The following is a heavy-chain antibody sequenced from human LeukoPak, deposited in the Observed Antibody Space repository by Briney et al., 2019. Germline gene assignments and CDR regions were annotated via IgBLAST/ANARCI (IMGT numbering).Heavy chain of an antibody. J-gene: IGHJ4*02. Sequence: PGGSLRLSCAASGFTFSSYWMSWVRQAPGKGLEWVANIKQDGSEKYYVDSVKGRFTISRDNAKNSLYLQMNSLRAEDTAVYYCASASSSWYKHEYYLDYWGQGPVVTVSS. V-gene: IGHV3-7*01. CDR1: GFTFSSYW. CDR3: ASASSSWYKHEYYLDY. CDR2: IKQDGSEK. D-gene: IGHD6-13*01.